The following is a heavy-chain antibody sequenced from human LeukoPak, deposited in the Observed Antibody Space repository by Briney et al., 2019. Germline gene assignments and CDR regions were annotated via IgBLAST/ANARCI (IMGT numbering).Heavy chain of an antibody. D-gene: IGHD3-22*01. CDR2: IYYSGST. V-gene: IGHV4-30-4*07. CDR3: ARVQTYYYDSSGSNDAFDI. CDR1: GGSISSGGYS. Sequence: NASETLSLTCAVSGGSISSGGYSWSWIRQPPGKGLEWIGYIYYSGSTYYNPSLKSRVTISVDTSKNQFSLKLSSVTAADTAVYYCARVQTYYYDSSGSNDAFDIWGQGTMVTVSS. J-gene: IGHJ3*02.